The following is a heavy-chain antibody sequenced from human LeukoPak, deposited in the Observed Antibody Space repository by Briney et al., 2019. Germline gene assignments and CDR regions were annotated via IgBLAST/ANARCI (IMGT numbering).Heavy chain of an antibody. J-gene: IGHJ3*02. D-gene: IGHD3-16*01. Sequence: PGGSLRLSCAASGFTLSSYAMSWVRQPPGKGLEWIGSIYYSGSTYYNPSLKSRVTISVDTSKNQFSLKLSSVTAADTAVYYCATPDAYGSDAFDIWGQGTMVTVSS. V-gene: IGHV4-39*01. CDR1: GFTLSSYA. CDR3: ATPDAYGSDAFDI. CDR2: IYYSGST.